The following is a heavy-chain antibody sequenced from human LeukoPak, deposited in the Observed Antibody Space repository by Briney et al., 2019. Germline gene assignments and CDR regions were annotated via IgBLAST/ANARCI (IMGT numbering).Heavy chain of an antibody. CDR2: IRFDGGTK. J-gene: IGHJ4*02. D-gene: IGHD5-18*01. CDR3: AKNSGYSYGRNDY. V-gene: IGHV3-30*02. Sequence: GGSLRLSCAASEFTFGNSGMHWVRQAPGKGLEWVAFIRFDGGTKYYADSVKGRFTISRDNSKNTVYLQVNSLRAEDTALYYCAKNSGYSYGRNDYWGQGTLVTVSS. CDR1: EFTFGNSG.